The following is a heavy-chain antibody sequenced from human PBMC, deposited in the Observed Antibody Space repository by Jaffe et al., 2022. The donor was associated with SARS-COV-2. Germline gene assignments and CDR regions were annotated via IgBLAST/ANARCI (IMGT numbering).Heavy chain of an antibody. CDR1: GFTFSDYY. J-gene: IGHJ4*02. V-gene: IGHV3-11*01. CDR2: ISSSGSTI. D-gene: IGHD3-22*01. CDR3: ARFQQSIQYGSIVVVIPTAVDY. Sequence: QVQLVESGGGLVKPGGSLRLSCAASGFTFSDYYMSWIRQAPGKGLEWVSYISSSGSTIYYADSVKGRFTISRDNAKNSLYLQMNSLRAEDTAVYYCARFQQSIQYGSIVVVIPTAVDYWGQGTLVTVSS.